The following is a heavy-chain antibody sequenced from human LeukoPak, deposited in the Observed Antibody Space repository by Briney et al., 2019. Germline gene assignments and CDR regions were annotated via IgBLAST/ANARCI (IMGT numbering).Heavy chain of an antibody. Sequence: SSETLSLTCTVSGGSISSGGYYWSWIRQPPGKGLEWIGYIYHSGSTYYNPSLKSRVTISVDRSKNQFSLKLSSVTAADTAVYYCARTPGTDYWGQGTLVTVSS. J-gene: IGHJ4*02. CDR2: IYHSGST. D-gene: IGHD2-15*01. CDR3: ARTPGTDY. CDR1: GGSISSGGYY. V-gene: IGHV4-30-2*01.